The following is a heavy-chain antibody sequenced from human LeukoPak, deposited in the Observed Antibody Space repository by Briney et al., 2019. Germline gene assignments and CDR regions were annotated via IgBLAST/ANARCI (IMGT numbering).Heavy chain of an antibody. V-gene: IGHV4-59*01. CDR3: TRTSRHFYGSGSNLTPWPADMDV. D-gene: IGHD3-10*01. CDR2: IYYSGST. Sequence: SETLSLTCTVSGGSINSYYWTWIRQPPGKGLEWIGYIYYSGSTHYNPSLNSRVTISMDTSKNHFSLKLSSVTAADTAIYYCTRTSRHFYGSGSNLTPWPADMDVWGQGTKVTVSS. J-gene: IGHJ6*02. CDR1: GGSINSYY.